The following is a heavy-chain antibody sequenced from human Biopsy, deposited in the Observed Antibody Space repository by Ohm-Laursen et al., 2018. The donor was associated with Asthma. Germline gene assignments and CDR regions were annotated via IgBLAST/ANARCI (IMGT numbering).Heavy chain of an antibody. CDR3: ARAAITGIRGWFDP. CDR1: GGYLTGHY. Sequence: TLSLTCAVYGGYLTGHYWNWIRQPPGKGLEWIGEIDQSGYTNYNPSLKSRVTISANTSKNQFHLNLSSVTAADTAVYFCARAAITGIRGWFDPWGQGTQVTVSS. J-gene: IGHJ5*02. CDR2: IDQSGYT. V-gene: IGHV4-34*01. D-gene: IGHD1-20*01.